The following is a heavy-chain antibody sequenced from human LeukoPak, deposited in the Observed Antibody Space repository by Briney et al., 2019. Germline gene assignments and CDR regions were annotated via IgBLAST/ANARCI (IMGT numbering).Heavy chain of an antibody. V-gene: IGHV3-23*01. J-gene: IGHJ4*01. CDR1: GFTFSSYA. Sequence: PGRSLTLSCAASGFTFSSYAMSWVRQPPGKGLEWVSTISGSGITIYYADGVKGRFTISRDNSQNTLYLQMNSLRAEDRAVYYCAKGIYSSGWSYFDYWGHGTLVTVSS. CDR2: ISGSGITI. CDR3: AKGIYSSGWSYFDY. D-gene: IGHD6-19*01.